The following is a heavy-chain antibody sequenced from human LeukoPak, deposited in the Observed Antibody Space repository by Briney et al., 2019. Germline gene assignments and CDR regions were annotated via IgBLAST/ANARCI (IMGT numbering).Heavy chain of an antibody. D-gene: IGHD3-16*02. J-gene: IGHJ6*03. CDR1: GFTFSISE. V-gene: IGHV3-48*03. CDR3: ANVIPDRYYGSYMDV. CDR2: ISSSGTTI. Sequence: PGGSLRLSCAASGFTFSISEMNWVRQAPGKGLEWVSYISSSGTTIYYANSAKGRFTLSRDNAKSSLYLQMNSLRAEDTAIYYCANVIPDRYYGSYMDVWGKGTTVTISS.